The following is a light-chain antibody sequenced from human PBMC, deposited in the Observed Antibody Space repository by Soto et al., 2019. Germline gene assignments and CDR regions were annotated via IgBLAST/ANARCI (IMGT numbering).Light chain of an antibody. V-gene: IGKV4-1*01. J-gene: IGKJ4*01. Sequence: DIVMTQSPDSLAVSLGERATINCKSSQSVLYNSNNKNYLAWYQQEPGQPPKVLIYWASTRESGVPDRFSGSGSGTDFTLTISSLQAEDVAVYYCQQYYNTLPSFGGGTKVDIK. CDR2: WAS. CDR1: QSVLYNSNNKNY. CDR3: QQYYNTLPS.